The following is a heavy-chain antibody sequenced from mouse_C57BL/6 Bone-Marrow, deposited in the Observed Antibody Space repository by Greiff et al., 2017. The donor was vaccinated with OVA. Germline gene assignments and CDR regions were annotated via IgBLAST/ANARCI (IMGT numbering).Heavy chain of an antibody. Sequence: LMASGGGLVQPGGSLKLSCAASGLPFSDYYMYWVRQTPEKRPGWVAYFCNGGCSSYYPDTVKGRFTISRDNAKNPRYLQTSRLKSEDTAMYYGSGRYYWWGCVDVWGKGTTVTVSS. D-gene: IGHD1-1*01. CDR1: GLPFSDYY. CDR3: SGRYYWWGCVDV. V-gene: IGHV5-12*01. CDR2: FCNGGCSS. J-gene: IGHJ1*03.